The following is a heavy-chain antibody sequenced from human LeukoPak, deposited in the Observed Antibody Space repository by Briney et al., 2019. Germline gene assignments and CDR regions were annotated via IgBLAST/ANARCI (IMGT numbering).Heavy chain of an antibody. Sequence: SETLSLTCTVSGGSISYYYWSWIRQPPGKGLEWIGYIYYSGSTNYNPSLKSRVTISVDTSKNQFSLKLTSVTAADTAVYYCARALRYCSDGNCFYYYVDCWGQGSLVTVSA. CDR1: GGSISYYY. CDR2: IYYSGST. V-gene: IGHV4-59*12. D-gene: IGHD2-15*01. CDR3: ARALRYCSDGNCFYYYVDC. J-gene: IGHJ4*02.